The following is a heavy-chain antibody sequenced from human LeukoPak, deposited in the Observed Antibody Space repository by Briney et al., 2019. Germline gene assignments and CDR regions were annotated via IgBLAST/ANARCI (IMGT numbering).Heavy chain of an antibody. V-gene: IGHV3-53*01. J-gene: IGHJ4*02. Sequence: GGSLRLSCTASGFVLSDNYMNWVRQAPGKGLGWVSVLYSGGWTNYADSVKGRFTISRDNSKNTLYLQMNSLRAEDTAVYFCARGTAQLAAAGLLDSWGQGTLVTVSS. CDR1: GFVLSDNY. D-gene: IGHD6-13*01. CDR2: LYSGGWT. CDR3: ARGTAQLAAAGLLDS.